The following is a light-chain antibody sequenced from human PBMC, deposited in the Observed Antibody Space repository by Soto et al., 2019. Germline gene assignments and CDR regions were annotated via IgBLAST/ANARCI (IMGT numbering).Light chain of an antibody. V-gene: IGKV1-9*01. J-gene: IGKJ3*01. Sequence: DIQLTQSPSFLSASEGDRVTITCRASQDIHVFLAWYQHKPGKAPRLLIDSASTLQSGVPSRFSGSRSGTEFTLTISSLQPAAIATYYCKKFNNYPLTLGPGTKVDIK. CDR1: QDIHVF. CDR3: KKFNNYPLT. CDR2: SAS.